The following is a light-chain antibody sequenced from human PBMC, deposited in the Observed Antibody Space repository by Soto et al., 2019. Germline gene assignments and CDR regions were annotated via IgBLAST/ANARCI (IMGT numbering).Light chain of an antibody. J-gene: IGKJ1*01. CDR3: QKRSNWSWT. CDR1: QSVTTF. V-gene: IGKV3-11*01. CDR2: DES. Sequence: EIVLTQSPATLSLSPGEIATLSCRASQSVTTFLSWYQQKTGQAPRLPIYDESHRATGIPARLSGSGSGTDFTLTISRLEPEDFAVYYCQKRSNWSWTCGQGTKVDIK.